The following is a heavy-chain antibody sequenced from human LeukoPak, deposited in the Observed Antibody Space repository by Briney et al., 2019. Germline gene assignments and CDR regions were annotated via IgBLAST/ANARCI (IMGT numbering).Heavy chain of an antibody. CDR2: IYYSGST. CDR1: GGSISSSSYY. V-gene: IGHV4-39*07. CDR3: ARDSMVAASNWFDP. Sequence: PSETLSLTCTVSGGSISSSSYYWGWIRQPPGKGLEWIGSIYYSGSTYYNPSLKSRVTISVDTSKNQFSLKLSSVTAADTAVYYCARDSMVAASNWFDPWGQGTLVTVSS. J-gene: IGHJ5*02. D-gene: IGHD2-15*01.